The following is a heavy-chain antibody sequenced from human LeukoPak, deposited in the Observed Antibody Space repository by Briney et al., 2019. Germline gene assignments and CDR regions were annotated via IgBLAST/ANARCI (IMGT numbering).Heavy chain of an antibody. CDR1: GFSLRTSGMC. J-gene: IGHJ4*02. CDR3: ARMAYDSSGYYIDY. Sequence: SGPTLTKPTQPLTLTCTFSGFSLRTSGMCVSWIRQPPVKALEWLARIDWDDDKYYSTSLKTRLTISKDTSKNQVVLTMTNMDPVDTATYYCARMAYDSSGYYIDYWGQGTLVTVSS. D-gene: IGHD3-22*01. CDR2: IDWDDDK. V-gene: IGHV2-70*11.